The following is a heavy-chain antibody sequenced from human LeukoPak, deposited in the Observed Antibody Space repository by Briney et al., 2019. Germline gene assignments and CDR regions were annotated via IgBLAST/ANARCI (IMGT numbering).Heavy chain of an antibody. J-gene: IGHJ5*02. CDR1: GGSISSGSYS. Sequence: SETLSLTCTVSGGSISSGSYSWNWIRQPAGKGLEWIGRMYSSGTTNYNPSLKSRVTISVDTSKNQFSLKLSSVTASDTAVYYCATSPVTTWWFDPWGQGTLVTVSS. D-gene: IGHD4-17*01. CDR3: ATSPVTTWWFDP. V-gene: IGHV4-61*02. CDR2: MYSSGTT.